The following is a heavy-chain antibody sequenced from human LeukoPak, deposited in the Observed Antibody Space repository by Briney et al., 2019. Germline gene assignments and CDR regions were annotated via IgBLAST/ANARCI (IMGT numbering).Heavy chain of an antibody. CDR3: ARDCSSTSIRESVAFDI. CDR2: INPNSGGT. Sequence: ASVKASCKASGYTFTGYYMHWVRQAPGQGLEWMGWINPNSGGTNYAQKFQGWVTMTRDTSISTAYMELSRLRSDDTAVYYCARDCSSTSIRESVAFDIWGQGTMVTVSS. D-gene: IGHD2-2*01. J-gene: IGHJ3*02. V-gene: IGHV1-2*04. CDR1: GYTFTGYY.